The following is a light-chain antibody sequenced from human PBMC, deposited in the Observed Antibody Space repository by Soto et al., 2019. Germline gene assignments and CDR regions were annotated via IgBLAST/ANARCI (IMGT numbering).Light chain of an antibody. V-gene: IGLV2-8*01. CDR1: SSDVGGYNS. CDR3: SSYAGSNNHVV. Sequence: QSALAQPPSASGSPGQSVTISCTGSSSDVGGYNSVSWYQQHPGKAPKLMIFEVNKRPSGVPDRFSGSKSGNTASLTVSGLQAEDEADYYCSSYAGSNNHVVFGGGTQLTVL. J-gene: IGLJ2*01. CDR2: EVN.